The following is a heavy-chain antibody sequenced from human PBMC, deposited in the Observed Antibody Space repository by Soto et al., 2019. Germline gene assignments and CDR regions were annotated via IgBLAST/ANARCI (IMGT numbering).Heavy chain of an antibody. J-gene: IGHJ6*01. CDR3: ARDPAAVIDYYYGMDV. CDR2: ISSSGSTI. V-gene: IGHV3-11*01. CDR1: GFTFSDYY. D-gene: IGHD6-13*01. Sequence: GGSLRLSCAASGFTFSDYYMSWIRQAPGKGLEWVSYISSSGSTIYYADSVKGRFTISRDNAKNSLYLQMNSLRAEDTAVYYCARDPAAVIDYYYGMDVWGQGTTVTGSS.